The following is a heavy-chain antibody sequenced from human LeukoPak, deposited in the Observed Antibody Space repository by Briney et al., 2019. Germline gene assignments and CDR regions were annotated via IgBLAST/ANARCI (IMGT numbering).Heavy chain of an antibody. Sequence: QAGGSLRLSCAASGFTFSSYAMHWVRQAPGKGLEWVAVISYDGSNKYYADSVKGRFTISRDNSKNTLYLQMNSLRAEDTAVYYCRLSSSGSFDYWGQGTLVTVSS. J-gene: IGHJ4*02. CDR1: GFTFSSYA. V-gene: IGHV3-30-3*01. CDR3: RLSSSGSFDY. D-gene: IGHD6-19*01. CDR2: ISYDGSNK.